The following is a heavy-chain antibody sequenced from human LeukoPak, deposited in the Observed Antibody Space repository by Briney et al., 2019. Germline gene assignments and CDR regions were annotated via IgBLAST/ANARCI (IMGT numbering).Heavy chain of an antibody. D-gene: IGHD1-26*01. CDR1: GLTFGNYG. V-gene: IGHV3-20*04. J-gene: IGHJ4*02. CDR3: ARNSGADVYTYSFQY. Sequence: GGSLRLSCVASGLTFGNYGMSWVRQAPGKGLEWVSGINRNGGTTTYADSVKGRFTISRDNAKNSLYLQMNSLRVEDTAFYYCARNSGADVYTYSFQYWGRGTLVTVSS. CDR2: INRNGGTT.